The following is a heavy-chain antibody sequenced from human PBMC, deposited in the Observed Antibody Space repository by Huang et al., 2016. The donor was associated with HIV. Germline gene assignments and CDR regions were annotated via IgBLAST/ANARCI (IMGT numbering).Heavy chain of an antibody. CDR3: ARFRGPQVTLNWLDP. D-gene: IGHD3-10*01. J-gene: IGHJ5*02. V-gene: IGHV1-18*01. CDR1: GYTFFTYS. CDR2: VSTYKCHT. Sequence: QVQLVQSGPEMKKPGASVNVSCKASGYTFFTYSISWVRQAPGQGLEWMGWVSTYKCHTNYAQKFQGRLTLTTDVSTSSAYMELKNLRSDDTAVYYCARFRGPQVTLNWLDPWGQGTLVTVSS.